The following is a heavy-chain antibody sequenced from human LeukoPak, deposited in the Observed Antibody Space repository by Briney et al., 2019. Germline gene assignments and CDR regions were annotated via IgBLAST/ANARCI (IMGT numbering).Heavy chain of an antibody. D-gene: IGHD1-14*01. J-gene: IGHJ4*02. CDR3: GHSRQPRVLDY. Sequence: SGPTLVNPTQTLTLTCTFSGFSLTTSGVGVGWIRQPPGKALEWLALVYWDDDERYSPSLKSRLTITKDTSKNQVVLTMTNMDPVDTATYYCGHSRQPRVLDYWGQGTLVTVSS. CDR1: GFSLTTSGVG. V-gene: IGHV2-5*02. CDR2: VYWDDDE.